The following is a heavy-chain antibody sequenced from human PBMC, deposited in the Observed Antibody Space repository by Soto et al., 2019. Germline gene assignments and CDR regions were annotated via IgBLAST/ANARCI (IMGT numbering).Heavy chain of an antibody. Sequence: ASVKVSSRTSGYTFSNYGITWVRQAPAQPLEWLVWICLYSDCTNYAQKFLHRAFMTTDTSTTTASINLRSLRSDNKAVSYCTRVVRDAEAWIGPWGQGTLVTVSS. CDR2: ICLYSDCT. CDR3: TRVVRDAEAWIGP. D-gene: IGHD2-2*01. CDR1: GYTFSNYG. V-gene: IGHV1-18*01. J-gene: IGHJ5*02.